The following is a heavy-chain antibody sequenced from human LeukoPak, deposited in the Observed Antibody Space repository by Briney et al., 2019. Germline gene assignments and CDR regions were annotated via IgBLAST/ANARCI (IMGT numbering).Heavy chain of an antibody. V-gene: IGHV3-23*01. CDR2: ISGAGGST. J-gene: IGHJ6*02. D-gene: IGHD2-2*01. CDR3: AKKAVPDMSNYSGMDV. Sequence: GGSLRLSCAASGFTFGRYAMSWVRQAPGKGLEWVSGISGAGGSTYFADSVKGRFTISRDNSGNTLYLQMYSLRAEDTAVYYCAKKAVPDMSNYSGMDVWGQGTAVTVSS. CDR1: GFTFGRYA.